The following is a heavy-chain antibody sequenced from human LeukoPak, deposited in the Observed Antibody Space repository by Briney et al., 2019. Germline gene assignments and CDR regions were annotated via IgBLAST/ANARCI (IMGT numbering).Heavy chain of an antibody. CDR3: AVGGSCHYH. CDR1: GFTFSGYW. V-gene: IGHV3-7*03. D-gene: IGHD2-15*01. CDR2: IKQDGSEK. J-gene: IGHJ5*02. Sequence: PGGSLRLSCAASGFTFSGYWMSWVRQAPGKGLEWVANIKQDGSEKYYVDSVKGRFTISRDNAKNSLFLQMNSLRAEDTAVYYCAVGGSCHYHWGQGTLVTVSS.